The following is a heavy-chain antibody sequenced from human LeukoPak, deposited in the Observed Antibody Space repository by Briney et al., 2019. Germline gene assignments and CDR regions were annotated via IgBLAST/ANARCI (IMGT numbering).Heavy chain of an antibody. CDR1: GYTFTSYG. J-gene: IGHJ6*02. CDR3: ARGLLGRYYYYGMDV. V-gene: IGHV1-18*01. CDR2: ISAYNGNT. D-gene: IGHD2-21*01. Sequence: ASVKVSCKASGYTFTSYGISWVRQAPGQGLEWMGWISAYNGNTNYAQKFQGWVTMTRDTSISTAYMELSRLRSDDTAVYYCARGLLGRYYYYGMDVWGQGTTVTVSS.